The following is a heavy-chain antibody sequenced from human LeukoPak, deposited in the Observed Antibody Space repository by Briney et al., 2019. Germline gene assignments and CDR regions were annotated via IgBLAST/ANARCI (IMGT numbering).Heavy chain of an antibody. CDR3: ASDIVATSGDF. D-gene: IGHD5-12*01. CDR1: GFTFSDYY. V-gene: IGHV3-11*01. J-gene: IGHJ4*02. Sequence: GGSLRLSCAASGFTFSDYYMSWIRQAPGKGLEWVAYIASSGDDIYYADSVKGRFTISRDNAKNALFLRMSSLRVEDTATYYCASDIVATSGDFWGQGTLVSVSS. CDR2: IASSGDDI.